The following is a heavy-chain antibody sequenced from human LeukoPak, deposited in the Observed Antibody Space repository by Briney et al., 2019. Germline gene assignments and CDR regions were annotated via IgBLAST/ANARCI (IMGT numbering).Heavy chain of an antibody. CDR3: ARFGFSTFDY. D-gene: IGHD3-10*01. Sequence: GGSLRLSCAASGFTFSSYSTNWVRQAPGKGLEWISYISSSTSTIYYADSVKGRFTISRDNARNSLYLQMNSLRVEDTAVYYCARFGFSTFDYWGQGTLVTVSS. J-gene: IGHJ4*02. CDR1: GFTFSSYS. V-gene: IGHV3-48*01. CDR2: ISSSTSTI.